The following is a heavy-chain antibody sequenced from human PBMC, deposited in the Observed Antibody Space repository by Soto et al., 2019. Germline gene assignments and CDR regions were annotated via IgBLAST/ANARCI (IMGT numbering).Heavy chain of an antibody. CDR1: GGSISSGDYY. J-gene: IGHJ4*02. D-gene: IGHD3-3*01. Sequence: PSETLSLTCTVSGGSISSGDYYWSWIRQPPGKGLEWIGYIYYSGSTYYNPSLKSRVTISVDTSKNQFSLKLSSVTAADTAVYYCARVLEWPEYYFDYWGQGTLVTVSS. CDR3: ARVLEWPEYYFDY. V-gene: IGHV4-30-4*01. CDR2: IYYSGST.